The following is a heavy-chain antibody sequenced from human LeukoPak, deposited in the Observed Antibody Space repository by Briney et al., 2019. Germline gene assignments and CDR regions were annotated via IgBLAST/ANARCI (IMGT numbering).Heavy chain of an antibody. CDR3: ARDSHFCSGISCDLGWFDP. Sequence: PSETLSLTCTVSGGSVSSGLHYRSWIRQPPGKGLEWIGYIYYRGSTDYNPSLKSRVTMSVDTSKNQFSLKLRSVTAADTAVYYCARDSHFCSGISCDLGWFDPWGQGTLVTVSS. CDR2: IYYRGST. CDR1: GGSVSSGLHY. V-gene: IGHV4-61*01. D-gene: IGHD2-2*01. J-gene: IGHJ5*02.